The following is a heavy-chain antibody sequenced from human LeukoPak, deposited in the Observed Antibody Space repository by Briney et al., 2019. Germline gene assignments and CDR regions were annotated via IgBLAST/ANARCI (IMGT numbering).Heavy chain of an antibody. CDR1: GFTFSSYA. Sequence: GGSLRLSCAASGFTFSSYAMSWVRQAPGKGLEWVSAISGSGGRTYYADSVKGRFTISRDNSKNTLYLQMNSLRAEDTAVYYCAKDQGYSGYDLLDYWGQGTLVTVSS. D-gene: IGHD5-12*01. CDR2: ISGSGGRT. CDR3: AKDQGYSGYDLLDY. J-gene: IGHJ4*02. V-gene: IGHV3-23*01.